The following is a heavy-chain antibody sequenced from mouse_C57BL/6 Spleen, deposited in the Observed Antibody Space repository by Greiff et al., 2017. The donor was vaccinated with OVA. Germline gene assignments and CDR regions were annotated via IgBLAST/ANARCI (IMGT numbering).Heavy chain of an antibody. J-gene: IGHJ1*03. CDR2: ISNGGGST. CDR1: GFTFSDYY. V-gene: IGHV5-12*01. Sequence: EVKLMESGGGLVQPGGSLKLSCAASGFTFSDYYMYWVRQTPEKRLEWVAYISNGGGSTYYPDTVKGRFTISRDNAKNTLYLQMSRLKSEDTAMYYCARHPSLRSYLYFDVWGTGTTVTVSS. CDR3: ARHPSLRSYLYFDV. D-gene: IGHD1-1*01.